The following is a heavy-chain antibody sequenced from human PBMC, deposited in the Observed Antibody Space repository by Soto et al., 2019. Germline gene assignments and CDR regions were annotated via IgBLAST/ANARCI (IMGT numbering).Heavy chain of an antibody. Sequence: QVQLVESGGGVVQPGMSLRLSCAASGFTFSGYGMHWVRQAPGKGLECAAVVSYDGNVKYYADSVEGRFTISRDNSKNTLFLQMNSLRGDDTAVYYCAKEGGWNNWYFDLWGRGTLVTVSS. V-gene: IGHV3-30*18. J-gene: IGHJ2*01. CDR3: AKEGGWNNWYFDL. D-gene: IGHD6-19*01. CDR1: GFTFSGYG. CDR2: VSYDGNVK.